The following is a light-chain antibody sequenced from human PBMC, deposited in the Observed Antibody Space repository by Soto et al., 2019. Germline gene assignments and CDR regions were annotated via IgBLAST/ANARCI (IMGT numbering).Light chain of an antibody. CDR3: QQYNTYPRT. J-gene: IGKJ1*01. CDR2: DAS. V-gene: IGKV1-5*01. Sequence: DIQMTPSPSTLSASVGDRVTITCRASQSISSWLAWYQQTPGKAPKLLIYDASSLESGVPSRFSGSGSGTEFTLTISSLQPDDFATYYCQQYNTYPRTFGQGTKGDI. CDR1: QSISSW.